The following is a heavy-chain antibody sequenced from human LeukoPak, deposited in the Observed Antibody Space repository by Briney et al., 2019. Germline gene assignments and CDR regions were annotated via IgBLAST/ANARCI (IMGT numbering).Heavy chain of an antibody. CDR2: IYYSGST. V-gene: IGHV4-59*01. CDR3: ARAQVLNWFDP. J-gene: IGHJ5*02. CDR1: GGSISSYY. Sequence: PSETLSLTCTVSGGSISSYYWSWIRQPPGKGLEWIGYIYYSGSTNYNPSLKSRVTISVDTPKNQFSLKLSSVTAADTAVYYCARAQVLNWFDPWGQGTLVTVSS. D-gene: IGHD4/OR15-4a*01.